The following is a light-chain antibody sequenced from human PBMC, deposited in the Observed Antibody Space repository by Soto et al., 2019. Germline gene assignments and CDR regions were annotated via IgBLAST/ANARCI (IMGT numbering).Light chain of an antibody. V-gene: IGLV2-11*01. CDR2: DVT. CDR1: SRDVGSYNY. CDR3: CSYAGSYTLL. J-gene: IGLJ2*01. Sequence: QSVLTQPRSVSGSPGQSLTISCTGTSRDVGSYNYVSWYQQHPGKAPKLMIYDVTERPSGVPDRFFCSKSGDTASLPISGLQAEDEAAYYCCSYAGSYTLLFGGGTKLTVL.